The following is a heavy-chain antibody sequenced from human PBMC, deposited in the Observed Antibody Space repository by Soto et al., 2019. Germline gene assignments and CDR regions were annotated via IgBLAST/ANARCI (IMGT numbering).Heavy chain of an antibody. J-gene: IGHJ3*02. V-gene: IGHV3-15*07. CDR2: IKSKTDGGTT. D-gene: IGHD3-22*01. CDR1: GFTFSNAW. CDR3: TAGEYYYDSSGDVAFDI. Sequence: GGSLRLSCAASGFTFSNAWMNWVRQAPGKGMEWVGRIKSKTDGGTTDYAAPVKGRFTISRDDSKNTLYLQMNSLKTEDTDVYYCTAGEYYYDSSGDVAFDIWGQGTMVTVS.